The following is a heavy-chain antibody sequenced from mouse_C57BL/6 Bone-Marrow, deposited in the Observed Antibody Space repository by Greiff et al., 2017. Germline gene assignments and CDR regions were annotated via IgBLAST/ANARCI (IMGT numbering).Heavy chain of an antibody. CDR1: GYTFTSYW. Sequence: VQLQQSGAELVKPGASVKMSCKASGYTFTSYWITWVKQRPGQGLEWIGDIYPGSGSTNYNEKFKSKATLTVDTSSSTAYMQLSSLTSEDSAVYYCARANGNFAWFAYWGQGTLVTVSA. CDR2: IYPGSGST. D-gene: IGHD2-1*01. CDR3: ARANGNFAWFAY. V-gene: IGHV1-55*01. J-gene: IGHJ3*01.